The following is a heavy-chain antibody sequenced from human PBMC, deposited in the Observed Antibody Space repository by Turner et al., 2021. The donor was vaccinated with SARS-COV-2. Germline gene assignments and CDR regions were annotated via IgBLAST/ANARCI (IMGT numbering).Heavy chain of an antibody. V-gene: IGHV1-24*01. CDR2: CDPEDGET. CDR3: ATGYQLRVNWFDP. D-gene: IGHD2-2*01. Sequence: QVQLVQSGAEVKKPGASVKVPCKISGYTLTELSMYWVRQAPGKGLEWMGGCDPEDGETIYAQNFQGRVTMTEDTSTDTAYMELSSLRSEDTAVYFCATGYQLRVNWFDPWGQGTLVTVSS. CDR1: GYTLTELS. J-gene: IGHJ5*02.